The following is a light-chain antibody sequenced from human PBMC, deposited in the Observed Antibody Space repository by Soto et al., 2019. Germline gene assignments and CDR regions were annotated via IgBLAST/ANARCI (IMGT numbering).Light chain of an antibody. CDR2: GAS. CDR3: QQYGSSPKDT. Sequence: EIVLTQSPGTLSLSPGERATLSCRASQSVSSSYLAWYQQKHGQAPRLLIYGASSRATGIPVRFSGSGSGTDFTLTISRLEPEDFAVYYCQQYGSSPKDTCGQGTQLEIK. CDR1: QSVSSSY. V-gene: IGKV3-20*01. J-gene: IGKJ2*01.